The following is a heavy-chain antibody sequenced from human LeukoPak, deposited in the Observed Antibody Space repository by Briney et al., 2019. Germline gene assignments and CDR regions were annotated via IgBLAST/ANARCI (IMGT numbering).Heavy chain of an antibody. CDR3: AKDPTSSYITMVRGVIRGFDY. V-gene: IGHV3-23*01. D-gene: IGHD3-10*01. Sequence: GGSLRLSCAASGFTFSSYAMSWVRQAPGKGLEWVSAISGSGGSTYYADSVKGRFTISRDNSKNTLYLQMNSLRAEDTAVYYCAKDPTSSYITMVRGVIRGFDYWGQGTLVTVSS. J-gene: IGHJ4*02. CDR2: ISGSGGST. CDR1: GFTFSSYA.